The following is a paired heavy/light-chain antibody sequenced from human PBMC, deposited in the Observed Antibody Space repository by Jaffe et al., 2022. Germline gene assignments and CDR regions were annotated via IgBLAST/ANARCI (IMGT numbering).Heavy chain of an antibody. CDR3: VRDAGDSWSGDSQLDF. V-gene: IGHV3-48*03. CDR1: GFSFSTFE. D-gene: IGHD6-13*01. J-gene: IGHJ4*02. CDR2: INGSGSPI. Sequence: EVQLVESGGGLVQPGGSLRLSCVASGFSFSTFEMNWVRQAPGKGLEWIAYINGSGSPIYYANSVRGQFTISRDNAKNSLYLQMNSLRAEDTAVYYCVRDAGDSWSGDSQLDFWGQGTLVTVSS.
Light chain of an antibody. Sequence: QSALTQPASVSGSPGQSITISCTGTRSDVGRYDYVSWYQQHPGKAPKLLIFDVTSRPSGVSNRLSGSKSGNTASLTISGLQAEDEADYYCSSYSSSSPYVFGTGTKVTVL. CDR3: SSYSSSSPYV. J-gene: IGLJ1*01. CDR1: RSDVGRYDY. CDR2: DVT. V-gene: IGLV2-14*03.